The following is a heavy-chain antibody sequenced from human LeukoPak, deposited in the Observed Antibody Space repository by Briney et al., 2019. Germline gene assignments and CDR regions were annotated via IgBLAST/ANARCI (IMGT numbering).Heavy chain of an antibody. Sequence: PGGSLRLSCAASGFTFSSYSMNWVRQAPGKGLEWVSYIGSSSSTIYYADSVKGRFTISRDNAKNSLYLQMNSLRAEDTAVYYCASGSGTDYWGQGTLVTVSS. CDR3: ASGSGTDY. V-gene: IGHV3-48*01. D-gene: IGHD1-1*01. CDR1: GFTFSSYS. CDR2: IGSSSSTI. J-gene: IGHJ4*02.